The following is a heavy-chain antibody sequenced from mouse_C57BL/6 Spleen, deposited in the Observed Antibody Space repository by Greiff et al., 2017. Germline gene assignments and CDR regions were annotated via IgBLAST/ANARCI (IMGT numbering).Heavy chain of an antibody. V-gene: IGHV1-69*01. CDR3: ARIYDYDDY. CDR1: GYTFTSYW. D-gene: IGHD2-4*01. J-gene: IGHJ2*01. CDR2: IDPSDSYT. Sequence: QVQLQQPGAELVMPGASVKLSCKASGYTFTSYWMHWVKQRPGQGLEWIGEIDPSDSYTNYNQKFKGKSTLTVDKSSSTAYMQRSSLTSEDSAVXYGARIYDYDDYWGQGTTLTVSS.